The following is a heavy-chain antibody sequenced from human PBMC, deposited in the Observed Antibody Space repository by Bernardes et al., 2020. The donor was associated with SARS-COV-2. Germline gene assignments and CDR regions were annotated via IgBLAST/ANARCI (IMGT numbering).Heavy chain of an antibody. CDR2: INQDGSAT. V-gene: IGHV3-7*01. D-gene: IGHD6-6*01. J-gene: IGHJ4*02. CDR3: ARIYRTSSFDFDY. CDR1: GFTFSTFW. Sequence: GGSLRLSCAASGFTFSTFWMTWVRQAPGKGLEWVANINQDGSATFYVDSVKGRFTISRDNSKNSLFMEMNTLRAEDTAVYYCARIYRTSSFDFDYWGQGTLVTVSS.